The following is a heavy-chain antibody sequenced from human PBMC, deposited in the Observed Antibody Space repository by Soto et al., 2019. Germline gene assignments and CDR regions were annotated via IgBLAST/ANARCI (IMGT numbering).Heavy chain of an antibody. V-gene: IGHV4-59*08. CDR1: SGPSSSHN. Sequence: QVQLQQSGPGLVKPSETLSLTCSVSSGPSSSHNWGWIRQPPGRGLEWICYVYSTGGTSYNPSLKSRVTRSADTSTNHISLTLTSVTAADTAVYYCVRQGIGNLHGLVDVLGQGTTVRVSS. CDR3: VRQGIGNLHGLVDV. D-gene: IGHD1-1*01. CDR2: VYSTGGT. J-gene: IGHJ6*02.